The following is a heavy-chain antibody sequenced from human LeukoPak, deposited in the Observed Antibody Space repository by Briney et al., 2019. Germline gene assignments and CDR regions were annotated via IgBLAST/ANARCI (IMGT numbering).Heavy chain of an antibody. CDR1: GYSFTSYW. D-gene: IGHD6-19*01. CDR2: IDPSDSYT. Sequence: GESLKISCKGSGYSFTSYWISWVRQMPGKGLEWMGSIDPSDSYTNYSPSFQGHVTISADKSISTAYLQWSSLKASDTAMYYCARRGIAVAGYYYGMDVWGKGTTVTVSS. CDR3: ARRGIAVAGYYYGMDV. V-gene: IGHV5-10-1*01. J-gene: IGHJ6*04.